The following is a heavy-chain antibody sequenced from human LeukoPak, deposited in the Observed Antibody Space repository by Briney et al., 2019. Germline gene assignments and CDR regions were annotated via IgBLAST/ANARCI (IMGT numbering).Heavy chain of an antibody. CDR2: INHSGST. CDR1: GGSFSGYY. Sequence: PSETLSLTCAAYGGSFSGYYWSWIRQPPGKGLEWIGEINHSGSTNYNPSLKSRVTISVDTSKNQFSLKLSSVTAADTAVYYCASTPAAGPFDYWGQGTLVTVSS. V-gene: IGHV4-34*01. J-gene: IGHJ4*02. CDR3: ASTPAAGPFDY. D-gene: IGHD6-13*01.